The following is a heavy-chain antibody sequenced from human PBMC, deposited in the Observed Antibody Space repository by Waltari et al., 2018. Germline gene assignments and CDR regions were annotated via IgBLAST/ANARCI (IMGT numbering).Heavy chain of an antibody. CDR2: ISGSGGST. J-gene: IGHJ4*02. CDR1: GFTFSSYD. Sequence: EVQLLESGGGLVQPGGSLRLHCAASGFTFSSYDMSWVRRAPGKGLDLVSVISGSGGSTYYADSVKGRFTISRDNSKNTLYLQMNSLRAEDTAVYYCAKDQPQRIVGATGPFDYWGQGTLVTVSS. CDR3: AKDQPQRIVGATGPFDY. V-gene: IGHV3-23*01. D-gene: IGHD1-26*01.